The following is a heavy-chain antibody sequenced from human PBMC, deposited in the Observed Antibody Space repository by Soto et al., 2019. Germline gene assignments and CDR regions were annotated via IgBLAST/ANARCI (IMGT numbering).Heavy chain of an antibody. D-gene: IGHD3-3*01. CDR2: ISAYNGNT. J-gene: IGHJ6*04. CDR3: ARDVPNYDFWSGPYYYYGMEV. CDR1: GYTFTSYG. Sequence: ASVKISCKASGYTFTSYGISWVRQAPGQGLEWMGWISAYNGNTNYAQKLQGRVTMTTDTSTSTAYMELRSLRSDDTAVYYCARDVPNYDFWSGPYYYYGMEVWGKGTKVTVSS. V-gene: IGHV1-18*04.